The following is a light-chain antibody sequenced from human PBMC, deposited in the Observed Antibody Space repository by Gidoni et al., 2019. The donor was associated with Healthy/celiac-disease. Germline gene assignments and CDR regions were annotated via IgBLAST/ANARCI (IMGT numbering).Light chain of an antibody. Sequence: QSALTQPATVSGSPGQSITISCTGTSSDVGGYNYVSWYKQHPGKAPKLMIYDVSNRPSAVSNRFSCSKSGNTASLTISGLQAEDEADYYCSSYTSSSTLGYVFGTGTKVTVL. CDR2: DVS. CDR3: SSYTSSSTLGYV. CDR1: SSDVGGYNY. V-gene: IGLV2-14*01. J-gene: IGLJ1*01.